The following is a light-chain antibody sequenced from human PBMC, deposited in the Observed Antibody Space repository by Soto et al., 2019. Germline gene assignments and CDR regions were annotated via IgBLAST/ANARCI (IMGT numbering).Light chain of an antibody. V-gene: IGKV3-11*01. J-gene: IGKJ5*01. CDR2: ESS. CDR3: QQRSNWPT. Sequence: EIVLTQSPATLSLSPGERATLSCRASQNVANYLDWYQQKPGQAPRLLIYESSNRATGIAARFSGSGSGTDFTLTISSLEPEDFAVYYCQQRSNWPTFGQGTRLEIK. CDR1: QNVANY.